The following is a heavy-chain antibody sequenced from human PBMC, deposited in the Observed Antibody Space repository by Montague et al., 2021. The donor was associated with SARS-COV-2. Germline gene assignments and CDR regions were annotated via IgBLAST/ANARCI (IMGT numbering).Heavy chain of an antibody. CDR2: ISYEGSNK. Sequence: SLRLSCAASGFTFSSYAMHWVRQAPGKGLEWVAPISYEGSNKFYADSVKGRFTISRDNSKNTLYLQMNSLRVEDTAVYYCAKSNIVLMLYVMEDHFDYWGQGTPVTVSS. V-gene: IGHV3-30*04. D-gene: IGHD2-8*01. CDR1: GFTFSSYA. J-gene: IGHJ4*02. CDR3: AKSNIVLMLYVMEDHFDY.